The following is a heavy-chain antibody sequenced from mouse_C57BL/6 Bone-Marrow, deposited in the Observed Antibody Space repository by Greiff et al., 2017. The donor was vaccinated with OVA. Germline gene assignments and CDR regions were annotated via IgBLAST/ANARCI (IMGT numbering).Heavy chain of an antibody. CDR1: GYTFTDYY. D-gene: IGHD1-1*01. CDR3: ASPYYGSSWYYAMDY. J-gene: IGHJ4*01. Sequence: EVQLQQSGPELVKPGASVKISCKASGYTFTDYYMNWVKQSHGKSLEWIGDINPNNGGTSYNQKFKGKATLTVDKSSSTAYMERRSLTSEDAAVYYCASPYYGSSWYYAMDYWGQGTSVTVSS. CDR2: INPNNGGT. V-gene: IGHV1-26*01.